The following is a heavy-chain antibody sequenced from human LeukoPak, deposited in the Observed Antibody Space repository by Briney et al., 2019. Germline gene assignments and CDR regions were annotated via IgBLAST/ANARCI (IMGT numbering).Heavy chain of an antibody. D-gene: IGHD1-1*01. CDR3: ARGGTGTTGLDY. J-gene: IGHJ4*02. V-gene: IGHV3-72*01. Sequence: GRSLRLSCAASGFTFSSYGLHWVRQAPGKGLEWVGRTRNKVNSHTTEYAASVKGRFTISRDDSKNSLYLQMNSLETEDTAVYYCARGGTGTTGLDYWGQGTLVAVSS. CDR1: GFTFSSYG. CDR2: TRNKVNSHTT.